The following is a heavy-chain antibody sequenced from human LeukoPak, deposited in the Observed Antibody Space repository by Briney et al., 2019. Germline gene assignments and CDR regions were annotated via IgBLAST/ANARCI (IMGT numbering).Heavy chain of an antibody. J-gene: IGHJ6*03. Sequence: ASVKVSCKASGYTFTSYGISWVRQAPGQGLEWMGWISAYNGNTNYAQKLQGRVTMTTDTSTSTAYMELRGLRSDDTAVYYCARGVAVAGTSHMDVWGKGTTVTVSS. D-gene: IGHD6-19*01. CDR1: GYTFTSYG. CDR2: ISAYNGNT. CDR3: ARGVAVAGTSHMDV. V-gene: IGHV1-18*01.